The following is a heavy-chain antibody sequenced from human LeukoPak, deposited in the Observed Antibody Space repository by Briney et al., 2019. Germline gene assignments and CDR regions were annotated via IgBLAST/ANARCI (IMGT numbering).Heavy chain of an antibody. CDR2: ISGSGGST. V-gene: IGHV3-23*01. CDR1: GFTFSSYS. CDR3: AKITSYYYDSSGYGR. Sequence: GGSLRLSCAASGFTFSSYSMNWVRQAPGKGLEWVSAISGSGGSTYYADSVKGRFTISRDNSKNTLYLQMNSLRAEDTAVYYCAKITSYYYDSSGYGRWGQGTMVTVSS. J-gene: IGHJ3*01. D-gene: IGHD3-22*01.